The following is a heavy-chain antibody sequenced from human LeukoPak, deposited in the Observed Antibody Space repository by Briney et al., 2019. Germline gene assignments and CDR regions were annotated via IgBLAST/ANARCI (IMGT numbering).Heavy chain of an antibody. CDR1: GFTFTSYG. Sequence: GRSLRLSCAASGFTFTSYGMHWVRQAPGKGLEWVSGISWNSGTIGYADSVKGRFTISRDNAKNSLYLQMDSLITEDTALYYCARGRWFGESPFDYWGQGTLVTVSS. CDR3: ARGRWFGESPFDY. J-gene: IGHJ4*02. CDR2: ISWNSGTI. V-gene: IGHV3-9*01. D-gene: IGHD3-10*01.